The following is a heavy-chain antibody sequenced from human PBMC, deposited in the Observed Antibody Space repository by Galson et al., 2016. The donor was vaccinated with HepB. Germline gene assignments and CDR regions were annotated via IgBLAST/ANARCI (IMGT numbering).Heavy chain of an antibody. CDR2: IFPIFNIS. CDR3: ARVSPVDLLDY. D-gene: IGHD4-23*01. J-gene: IGHJ4*02. V-gene: IGHV1-69*13. CDR1: GGTFNNYA. Sequence: SVKVSCKASGGTFNNYAINWMRQAPGQGLEWMGGIFPIFNISNYAQKFQGRVTITADESTSTAYMELISLRSEDTAVYYCARVSPVDLLDYWGQGTLVTVSS.